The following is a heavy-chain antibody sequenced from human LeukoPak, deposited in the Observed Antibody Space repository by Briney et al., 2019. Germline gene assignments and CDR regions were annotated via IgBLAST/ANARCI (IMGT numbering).Heavy chain of an antibody. J-gene: IGHJ3*02. D-gene: IGHD3-10*01. V-gene: IGHV3-20*04. CDR1: GFTFDDYG. CDR2: INWNGGST. CDR3: ARPYGDAFDI. Sequence: PGGSLRLSCAASGFTFDDYGMRWVRQAPGKGLEWVTGINWNGGSTGYADSVKGRFTISRDNAKNSLYLQMKSLRAEDTALYYCARPYGDAFDIWGQGTMVTVSS.